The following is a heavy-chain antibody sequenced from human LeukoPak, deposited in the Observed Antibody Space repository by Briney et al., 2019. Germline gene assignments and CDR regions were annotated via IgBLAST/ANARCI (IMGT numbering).Heavy chain of an antibody. V-gene: IGHV1-2*02. CDR2: IDPKTGST. CDR1: GYTLIDAS. J-gene: IGHJ5*02. CDR3: ARGAKQQLALNWFDP. Sequence: ASVKVSCKASGYTLIDASIQWVRQAPGQGLEWMGYIDPKTGSTKYAQRFQGRVTLTLDTSISTAYMELSSLRSEDTAVYYCARGAKQQLALNWFDPWGQGTLVTVSS. D-gene: IGHD6-13*01.